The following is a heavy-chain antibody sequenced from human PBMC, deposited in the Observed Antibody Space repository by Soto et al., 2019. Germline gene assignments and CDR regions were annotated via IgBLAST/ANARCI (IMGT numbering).Heavy chain of an antibody. Sequence: EVQLVESGGGLVKPGGSLRLSCAASGFTFSNAWMSWVRQAPGKGLEWVGRIKSKTDGGTTDYAAPVKGRITISRDDSKNTLYLQMNSLKTEDTAVYYCTTVHITILGPYFDLWGRGTLVTVSS. CDR2: IKSKTDGGTT. CDR1: GFTFSNAW. D-gene: IGHD3-3*01. V-gene: IGHV3-15*01. CDR3: TTVHITILGPYFDL. J-gene: IGHJ2*01.